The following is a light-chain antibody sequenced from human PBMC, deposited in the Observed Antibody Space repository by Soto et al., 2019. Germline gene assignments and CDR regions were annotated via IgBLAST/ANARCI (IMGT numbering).Light chain of an antibody. CDR2: GAS. CDR1: QSVDIN. V-gene: IGKV3-15*01. J-gene: IGKJ1*01. CDR3: QQYRNWPRT. Sequence: EIVVTQSPATLSLSPGERATLSCRASQSVDINLAWYQQRAGQAPRLLVYGASTKATDMPGRFSGRGSGTEFTLTINNLQSEDFAVYYCQQYRNWPRTFAQGTKVDIK.